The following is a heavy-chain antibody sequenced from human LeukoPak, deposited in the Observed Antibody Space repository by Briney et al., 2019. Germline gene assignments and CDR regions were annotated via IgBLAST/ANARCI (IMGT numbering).Heavy chain of an antibody. D-gene: IGHD1-26*01. CDR2: INWNGGST. J-gene: IGHJ4*02. CDR3: ARVPSGSGSSRGAFDY. Sequence: GGSLRLSCAASGFTFDDYGMSWVRQAPGKGLEWVSGINWNGGSTGYADSVKGRFTISRDNAKNSLYLQMNSLRAEDTALYYCARVPSGSGSSRGAFDYWGQGTLVTASS. V-gene: IGHV3-20*04. CDR1: GFTFDDYG.